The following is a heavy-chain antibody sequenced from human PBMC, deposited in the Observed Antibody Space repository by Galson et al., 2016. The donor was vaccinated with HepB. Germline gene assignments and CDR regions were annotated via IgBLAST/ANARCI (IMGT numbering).Heavy chain of an antibody. CDR3: AKNHFDSSSYQNGMDV. J-gene: IGHJ6*02. CDR2: INPRGGNT. V-gene: IGHV1-46*01. D-gene: IGHD3-22*01. Sequence: SVKVSCKASGYTFTNYYMHWVRQAPGQGLEWMGVINPRGGNTNYSPRFQGRVTMTRDTSTSTVYMELSSLRSEDAAVYYWAKNHFDSSSYQNGMDVWGQGTTVTVSS. CDR1: GYTFTNYY.